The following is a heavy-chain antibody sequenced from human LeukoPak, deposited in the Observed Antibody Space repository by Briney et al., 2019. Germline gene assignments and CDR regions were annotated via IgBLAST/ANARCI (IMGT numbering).Heavy chain of an antibody. J-gene: IGHJ4*02. D-gene: IGHD1-26*01. CDR1: GDSISSYY. CDR3: ARANSGGFFDY. CDR2: IYYSGST. V-gene: IGHV4-59*01. Sequence: SETLSLTCTVSGDSISSYYWSWIRQPPGKGLEWIGYIYYSGSTNYNPSLKSRVTISVDTSKNQFSLKLSSVTTADTAMYYCARANSGGFFDYWGQGTLVTVSS.